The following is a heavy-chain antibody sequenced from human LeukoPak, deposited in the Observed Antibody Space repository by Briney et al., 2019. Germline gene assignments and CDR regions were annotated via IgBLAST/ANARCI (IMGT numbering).Heavy chain of an antibody. CDR1: GGSTSSYY. D-gene: IGHD3-10*01. CDR3: ARGVFRGWFGELLPNYFDY. J-gene: IGHJ4*02. Sequence: SETLSLTCTVSGGSTSSYYWSWIRQPPGKGLEWIGYIYYSGSTNYNPSLKSRVTISVDTSKNQFSLKLSSVTAADTAVYYCARGVFRGWFGELLPNYFDYWGQGTLVTVSS. CDR2: IYYSGST. V-gene: IGHV4-59*01.